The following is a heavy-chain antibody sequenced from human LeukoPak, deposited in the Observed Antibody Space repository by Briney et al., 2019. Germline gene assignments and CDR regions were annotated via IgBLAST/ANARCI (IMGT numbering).Heavy chain of an antibody. D-gene: IGHD6-6*01. Sequence: SETLSLTCTVPGYSISSGYYWGWIRQPPGKGLEWIGSIYHSGSTYYNPSLKSRVTISVDMSKNQFSLWLSSVTAADTAVYYCARDSSSSSFDYWGQGTLVTVSS. V-gene: IGHV4-38-2*02. CDR1: GYSISSGYY. CDR2: IYHSGST. J-gene: IGHJ4*02. CDR3: ARDSSSSSFDY.